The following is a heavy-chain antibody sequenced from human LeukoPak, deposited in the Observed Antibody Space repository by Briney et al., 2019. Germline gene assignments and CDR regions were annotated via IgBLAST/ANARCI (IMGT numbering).Heavy chain of an antibody. CDR2: IKPNSGGT. Sequence: ASVKDSCKASGYTFLDYYIHWVRQAPGQELEWMGRIKPNSGGTSYAQKFQGRVTMTRDTSMRTAYMELRTMRADDTAVYYCARDGHDSSGYYNDYWGQGTLVTVSS. CDR1: GYTFLDYY. J-gene: IGHJ4*02. D-gene: IGHD3-22*01. V-gene: IGHV1-2*06. CDR3: ARDGHDSSGYYNDY.